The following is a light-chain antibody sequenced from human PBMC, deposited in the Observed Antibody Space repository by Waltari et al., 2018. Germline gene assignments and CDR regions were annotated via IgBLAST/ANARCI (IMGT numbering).Light chain of an antibody. J-gene: IGLJ2*01. Sequence: SYVLTQPPSVSVAPGKTARITCGGNNIGGKSVPWYQQKPGKAPVLVVYDDSDRPSGIPERFSGSNSGNTATLTISRVEAGDEADYYCQVWDSSSDRVVFGGGTKLTVL. CDR3: QVWDSSSDRVV. CDR2: DDS. V-gene: IGLV3-21*03. CDR1: NIGGKS.